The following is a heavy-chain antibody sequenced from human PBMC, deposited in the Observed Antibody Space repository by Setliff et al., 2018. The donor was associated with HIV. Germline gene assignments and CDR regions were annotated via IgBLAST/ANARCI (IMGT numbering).Heavy chain of an antibody. CDR3: ARGLSIFGVATPGFYSFMDV. CDR1: GGSINITNFY. Sequence: KPSETLSLTCTVSGGSINITNFYWAWIRQPPGKGLEWLGSIYYSGTTYVHPSLKSRVTISIDKSKNQFSLKLNSVTAADTAVYYCARGLSIFGVATPGFYSFMDVWGKGTTVTVSS. V-gene: IGHV4-39*07. CDR2: IYYSGTT. D-gene: IGHD3-3*01. J-gene: IGHJ6*03.